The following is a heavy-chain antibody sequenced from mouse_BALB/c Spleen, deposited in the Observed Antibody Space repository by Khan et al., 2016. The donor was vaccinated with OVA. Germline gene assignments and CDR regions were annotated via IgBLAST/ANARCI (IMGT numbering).Heavy chain of an antibody. CDR3: ARAYYRYDCYYAMDY. Sequence: VQLKESGPGLVAPSQSLSITCTVSGFSLSRYNIHWVRQPPGKGLEWLGMIWGGGGPDSNSTLKSRLSISKDNSKSQVFLKMNSLQTDDSAMYYCARAYYRYDCYYAMDYWGQGTSVTVAS. J-gene: IGHJ4*01. CDR2: IWGGGGP. V-gene: IGHV2-6-4*01. CDR1: GFSLSRYN. D-gene: IGHD2-14*01.